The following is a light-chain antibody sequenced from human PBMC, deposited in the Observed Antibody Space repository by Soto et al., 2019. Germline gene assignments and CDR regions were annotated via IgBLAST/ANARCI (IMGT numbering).Light chain of an antibody. J-gene: IGKJ2*01. CDR1: QSVTNNY. CDR2: GSS. CDR3: QQYGSSPPYT. Sequence: EVVLTQSPGTLSLSPGERATLSCRASQSVTNNYFAWYQQKPGQSPRLLIFGSSDRATGIPDRFSGSGSGTDFTLSMSRLEPEDFAVDYCQQYGSSPPYTFVQGTKLEIK. V-gene: IGKV3-20*01.